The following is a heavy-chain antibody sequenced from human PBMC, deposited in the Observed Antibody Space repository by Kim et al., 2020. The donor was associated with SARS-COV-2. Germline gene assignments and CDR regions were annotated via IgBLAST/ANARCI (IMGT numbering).Heavy chain of an antibody. Sequence: GGSLRLSCAASGFNFSTYTMNWVRQTPLKGLEWVASIDNRGSSIFYADSVEGRFTISRDNSRSSLFLQMNSLGADDTALYFCTRDWIMGGRPYWGLGT. CDR2: IDNRGSSI. D-gene: IGHD1-26*01. V-gene: IGHV3-21*04. CDR3: TRDWIMGGRPY. J-gene: IGHJ4*02. CDR1: GFNFSTYT.